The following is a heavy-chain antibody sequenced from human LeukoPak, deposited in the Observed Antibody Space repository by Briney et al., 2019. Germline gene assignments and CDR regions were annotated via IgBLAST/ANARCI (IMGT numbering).Heavy chain of an antibody. J-gene: IGHJ4*02. CDR3: ARTTPNWGIFDY. CDR1: GDSVSSGSYY. Sequence: PWETLSLTCTVSGDSVSSGSYYCRWIRQPPAGVLEWVGYIYYSGSTNYNPSLKSRVTISVDTSKNQFSLKLSSVTAADTAVYYCARTTPNWGIFDYWGQGTLVTVSS. D-gene: IGHD3-16*01. CDR2: IYYSGST. V-gene: IGHV4-61*01.